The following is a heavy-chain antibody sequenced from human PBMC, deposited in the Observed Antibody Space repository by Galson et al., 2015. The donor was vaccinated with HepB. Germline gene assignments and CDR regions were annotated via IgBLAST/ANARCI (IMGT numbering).Heavy chain of an antibody. D-gene: IGHD2-2*01. CDR1: GYSFTSYW. Sequence: QSGAEVKKPGESLRISCKGSGYSFTSYWISWVRQMPGKGLEWMGRIDPSDSYTNYSPSFQGHVTISADKSISTAYLQWSSLKASDTAMYSCARHDVTDIVVVPAPSPYYYYYYMDVWGKGTTVTVSS. V-gene: IGHV5-10-1*01. CDR2: IDPSDSYT. J-gene: IGHJ6*03. CDR3: ARHDVTDIVVVPAPSPYYYYYYMDV.